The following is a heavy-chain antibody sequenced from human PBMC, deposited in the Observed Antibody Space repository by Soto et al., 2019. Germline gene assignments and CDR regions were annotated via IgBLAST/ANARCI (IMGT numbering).Heavy chain of an antibody. CDR1: GFTFSSYA. Sequence: GGSLRLSCAASGFTFSSYAMHWVRQAPGKGLEWVAVISYDGSNKYYADSVKGRFTISRDNSKNTLYLQMNSLRAEDTAVYYCARDLRLGFLEWLYHPHYYYYGMDVWGQGTTVTVSS. V-gene: IGHV3-30-3*01. J-gene: IGHJ6*02. CDR2: ISYDGSNK. D-gene: IGHD3-3*01. CDR3: ARDLRLGFLEWLYHPHYYYYGMDV.